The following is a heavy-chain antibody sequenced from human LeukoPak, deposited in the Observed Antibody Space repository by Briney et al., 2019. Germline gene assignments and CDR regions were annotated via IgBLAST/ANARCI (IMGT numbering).Heavy chain of an antibody. Sequence: GGSLRLSCAASGFTFSNAWMSWVRQAPGKGLEWVGRIKSKTDGGTTDYAAPVKGRFTISRDDSKNTLYLQMNSLKTEDTAVYYCTTVPHYDFWSGYESAEYFQHWGQGTLVTVSS. V-gene: IGHV3-15*01. CDR2: IKSKTDGGTT. CDR3: TTVPHYDFWSGYESAEYFQH. J-gene: IGHJ1*01. CDR1: GFTFSNAW. D-gene: IGHD3-3*01.